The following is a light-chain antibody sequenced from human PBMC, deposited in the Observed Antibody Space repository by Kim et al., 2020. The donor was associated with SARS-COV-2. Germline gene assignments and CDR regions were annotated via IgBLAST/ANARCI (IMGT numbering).Light chain of an antibody. Sequence: RVTIFASGSSSSIGINYVNCYQQLPGAAPKLVIHSNNQRPSGVPDRFSGSKSGTSASLAISGLQSEDEADYYCAAWDDSLSGAVFGGGTQLTVL. CDR1: SSSIGINY. V-gene: IGLV1-47*02. CDR3: AAWDDSLSGAV. J-gene: IGLJ3*02. CDR2: SNN.